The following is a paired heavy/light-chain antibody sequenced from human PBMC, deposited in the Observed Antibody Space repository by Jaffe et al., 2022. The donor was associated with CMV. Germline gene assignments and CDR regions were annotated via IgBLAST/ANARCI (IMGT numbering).Light chain of an antibody. J-gene: IGLJ1*01. CDR2: DVS. V-gene: IGLV2-11*01. Sequence: QSALTQPRSVSGSPGQSVTISCTGTSSDVGGYNYVSWYQQHPGKAPKLMIYDVSKRPSGVPDRFSGSKSGNTASLTISGLQAEDEADYYCCSYAGSYTSYYVFGTGTKVTVL. CDR1: SSDVGGYNY. CDR3: CSYAGSYTSYYV.
Heavy chain of an antibody. V-gene: IGHV1-18*04. Sequence: QVQLVQSGAEVKKPGASVKVSCKASGYTFTSYGISWVRQAPGQGLEWMGWISAYNGNTNYAQKLQGRVTMTTDTSTSTAYMELRSLRSDDTAVYYCARDQRKPLNLVVPAASPNYYMDVWGKGTTVTVSS. CDR2: ISAYNGNT. CDR3: ARDQRKPLNLVVPAASPNYYMDV. D-gene: IGHD2-2*01. CDR1: GYTFTSYG. J-gene: IGHJ6*03.